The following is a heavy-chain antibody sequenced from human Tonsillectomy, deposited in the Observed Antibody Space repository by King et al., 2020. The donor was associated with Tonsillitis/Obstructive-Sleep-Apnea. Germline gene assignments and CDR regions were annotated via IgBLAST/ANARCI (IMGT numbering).Heavy chain of an antibody. CDR2: INHSGST. CDR1: GGSFSGYY. Sequence: VQLPQWGAGLLKPSETLSLTCAVYGGSFSGYYWSWIRQPPGKGLEWIGEINHSGSTNYNPSLKSRVTISVDTSKNQFSLKLSSVTAADTAVYYCARGRYFDLWGRGTLVTVSS. J-gene: IGHJ2*01. V-gene: IGHV4-34*01. CDR3: ARGRYFDL.